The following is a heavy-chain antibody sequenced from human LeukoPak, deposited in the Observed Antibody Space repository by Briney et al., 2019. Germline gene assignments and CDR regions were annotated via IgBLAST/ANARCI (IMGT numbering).Heavy chain of an antibody. Sequence: GGSLRLSCAASGFTFSSYSMTWVRQAPGKGLEWVSYISSSSSTIYYADSVKGRFTISRDNAKNSLYLQMNSLRAEDTAVYYCARGSSSLDYWGQGTLVTVSS. D-gene: IGHD6-6*01. CDR2: ISSSSSTI. V-gene: IGHV3-48*04. CDR1: GFTFSSYS. CDR3: ARGSSSLDY. J-gene: IGHJ4*02.